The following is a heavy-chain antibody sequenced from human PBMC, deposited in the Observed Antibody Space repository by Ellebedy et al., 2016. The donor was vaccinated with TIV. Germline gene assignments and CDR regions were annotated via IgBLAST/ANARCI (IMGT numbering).Heavy chain of an antibody. Sequence: GESLKISCAASGFTFSSYAMSWVRQAPGKGLEWVANIKQDGSEKYYVDSVKGRFTISRDNAKNSLYLQMNSLRAEDTAVYYCARDRLGYCSGGSCYYAYWGQGTLVTVSS. CDR1: GFTFSSYA. V-gene: IGHV3-7*01. CDR2: IKQDGSEK. D-gene: IGHD2-15*01. J-gene: IGHJ4*02. CDR3: ARDRLGYCSGGSCYYAY.